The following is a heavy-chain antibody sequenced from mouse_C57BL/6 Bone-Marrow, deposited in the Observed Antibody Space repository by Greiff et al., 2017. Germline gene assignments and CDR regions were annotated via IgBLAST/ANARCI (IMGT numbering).Heavy chain of an antibody. D-gene: IGHD1-1*01. V-gene: IGHV1-81*01. J-gene: IGHJ2*01. Sequence: QVQLQQSGAELARPGASVKLSCKASGYTFTSYGISWVKQRTGQGLEWIGEIYPRSGNTYYNEKFKGKATLTADKSSSTAYMELRSLTSEDSAVXFCARRAYYGSSYGYWGQGATLTVSS. CDR1: GYTFTSYG. CDR2: IYPRSGNT. CDR3: ARRAYYGSSYGY.